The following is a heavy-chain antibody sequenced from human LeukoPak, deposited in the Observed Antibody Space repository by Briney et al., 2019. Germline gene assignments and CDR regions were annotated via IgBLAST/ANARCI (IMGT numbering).Heavy chain of an antibody. Sequence: SVKVSCKASGGTFSSYAISWVRQAPGQGLEWMGGIIPIFGTANYAQKFQGRVTITADESTSTAYMELSSLRSEDTAVYYCARERSDYYDSSGYYDGYYFDYWGQGTLVTASS. J-gene: IGHJ4*02. D-gene: IGHD3-22*01. CDR2: IIPIFGTA. CDR3: ARERSDYYDSSGYYDGYYFDY. CDR1: GGTFSSYA. V-gene: IGHV1-69*13.